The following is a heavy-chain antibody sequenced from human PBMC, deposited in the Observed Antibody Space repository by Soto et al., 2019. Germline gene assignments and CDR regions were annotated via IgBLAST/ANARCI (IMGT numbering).Heavy chain of an antibody. Sequence: QVQLQQWGAGLLKLSETLSLTCAVYGGSFSDFYWSWVRQLPGKGLERIGEINNSGSANYNPSLKSRVAISVNTSKNHVSQNLRSVTAADTAVYYCGPRGAVADPRDYWGQGTLVTLSS. D-gene: IGHD6-19*01. J-gene: IGHJ4*02. CDR3: GPRGAVADPRDY. CDR1: GGSFSDFY. CDR2: INNSGSA. V-gene: IGHV4-34*01.